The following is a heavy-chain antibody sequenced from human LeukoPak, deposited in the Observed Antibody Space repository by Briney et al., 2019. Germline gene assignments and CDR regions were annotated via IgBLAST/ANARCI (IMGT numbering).Heavy chain of an antibody. J-gene: IGHJ4*02. D-gene: IGHD2-2*01. V-gene: IGHV3-11*01. CDR3: ARASRYCSSTSCTYYFDY. Sequence: PGGSLRLSCAASGFTFSDYYTSWIRQAPGKGLEWVSYISSSGSTIYYADSVKGRFTISRDNAKNSLYLQMNSLRAEDTAVYYCARASRYCSSTSCTYYFDYWGQGTLVTVSS. CDR2: ISSSGSTI. CDR1: GFTFSDYY.